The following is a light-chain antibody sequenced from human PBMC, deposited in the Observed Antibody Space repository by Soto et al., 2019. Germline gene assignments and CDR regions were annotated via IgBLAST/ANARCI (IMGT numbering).Light chain of an antibody. CDR1: QSVSSN. Sequence: EIVMTQSPATLSVSPGERATLSCRASQSVSSNLAWYQQKPGQAPRLLIYRASTRATGIQGSFSVSGSGKEFTLTISSLQSEDFAVYYCQQYNNWPRTFGQGTKVEIK. CDR3: QQYNNWPRT. J-gene: IGKJ1*01. V-gene: IGKV3-15*01. CDR2: RAS.